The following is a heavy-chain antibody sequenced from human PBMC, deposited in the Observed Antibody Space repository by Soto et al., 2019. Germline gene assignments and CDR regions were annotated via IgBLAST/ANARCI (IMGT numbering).Heavy chain of an antibody. CDR3: ARSKYYDDSSGYFMDY. Sequence: ASLKVSCKASGYTFTSYGISWVRQAPCQGLDWMGWISAHNGNTRYEQKLQGRVTMTTDTSTSTAYMELRSLRSDDTAVYYCARSKYYDDSSGYFMDYWGQGTLVTVS. J-gene: IGHJ4*02. CDR2: ISAHNGNT. D-gene: IGHD3-22*01. V-gene: IGHV1-18*01. CDR1: GYTFTSYG.